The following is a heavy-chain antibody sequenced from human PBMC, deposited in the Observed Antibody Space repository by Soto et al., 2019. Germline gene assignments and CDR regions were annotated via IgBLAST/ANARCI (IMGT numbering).Heavy chain of an antibody. CDR1: GFTFSSSE. CDR3: ARGGSR. Sequence: EVQLVESGGGLVQPGGSLRLSCAASGFTFSSSEMYWVRQAPGKGLEWISYIHPGGQTIFYAESVKGRFTISRDNAKNSVYRQVTGLRAEDTAVYYYARGGSRWGQGTMVTVSS. J-gene: IGHJ3*01. CDR2: IHPGGQTI. V-gene: IGHV3-48*03. D-gene: IGHD2-15*01.